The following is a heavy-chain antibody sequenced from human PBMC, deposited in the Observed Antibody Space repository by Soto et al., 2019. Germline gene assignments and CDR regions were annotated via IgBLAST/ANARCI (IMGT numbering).Heavy chain of an antibody. CDR2: IYWDDYK. D-gene: IGHD3-16*01. CDR1: GFSLSTSGVG. V-gene: IGHV2-5*02. J-gene: IGHJ4*02. CDR3: VHKGGGDRILDY. Sequence: QITLKESGPALVKPTQTLTPTCTFSGFSLSTSGVGVGWIRQPPGEALEWLALIYWDDYKHFSPSLESRLTITKDTPKNQVVLTMTNMDPVDTATYYCVHKGGGDRILDYWGQGTLVTVSS.